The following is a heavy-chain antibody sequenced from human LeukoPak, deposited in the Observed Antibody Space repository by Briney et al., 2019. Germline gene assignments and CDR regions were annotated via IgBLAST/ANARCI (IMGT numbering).Heavy chain of an antibody. V-gene: IGHV4-59*01. CDR2: IYYSGST. CDR3: ARTLSSGWSFYYYGMDV. Sequence: SETLSLTCTVSGVSISSYYWSWIRQPPGKGLEWIGYIYYSGSTNYNPSLKSRVTISVDTSKNQFSLKLSSVTAADTAVYYCARTLSSGWSFYYYGMDVWGQGTTVTVSS. D-gene: IGHD6-19*01. J-gene: IGHJ6*02. CDR1: GVSISSYY.